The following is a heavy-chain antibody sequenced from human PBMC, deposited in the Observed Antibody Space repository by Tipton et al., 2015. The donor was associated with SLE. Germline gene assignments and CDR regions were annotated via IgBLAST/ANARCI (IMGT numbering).Heavy chain of an antibody. D-gene: IGHD6-13*01. J-gene: IGHJ6*02. Sequence: QSGAEVKKPGASVKVSCKASGYTFTGYGISWVRQAPGQGLEWMGWISAYNGNTNYAQKLQGRVTMTTDTSTSTAYMELRSLRCDDTAVYYCARPVYSSWNHYYYGVNVWRQGTTVPVSS. CDR2: ISAYNGNT. V-gene: IGHV1-18*01. CDR3: ARPVYSSWNHYYYGVNV. CDR1: GYTFTGYG.